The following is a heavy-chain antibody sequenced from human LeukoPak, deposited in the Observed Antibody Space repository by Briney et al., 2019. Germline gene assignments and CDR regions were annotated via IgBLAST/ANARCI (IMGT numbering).Heavy chain of an antibody. CDR1: GFTFSAYN. V-gene: IGHV3-21*01. D-gene: IGHD3-10*01. CDR3: ARGGSGSYPG. Sequence: GGSLRLSCAASGFTFSAYNMNWVRQAPGKGLEWVSSIGSRRSSIYYAHSVKGRFTISREQAKNSLYLQMRSLSAEDTAVYYCARGGSGSYPGWGQGTLVTVSS. J-gene: IGHJ4*02. CDR2: IGSRRSSI.